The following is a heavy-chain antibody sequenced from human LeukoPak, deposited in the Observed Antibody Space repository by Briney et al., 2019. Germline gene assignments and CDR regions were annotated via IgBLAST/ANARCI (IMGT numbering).Heavy chain of an antibody. V-gene: IGHV3-64D*06. D-gene: IGHD3-9*01. CDR2: INSDGSST. CDR1: GFTFSNYA. J-gene: IGHJ3*02. Sequence: GGSLRLSCSASGFTFSNYAMHWVRQAPGKGLEYVSSINSDGSSTYSADSVKGRFTISRDNSKNTLDIQMSSLRAEDTAVYYCVKGGYDILTGYSYDAFDIWGQGALVTVSS. CDR3: VKGGYDILTGYSYDAFDI.